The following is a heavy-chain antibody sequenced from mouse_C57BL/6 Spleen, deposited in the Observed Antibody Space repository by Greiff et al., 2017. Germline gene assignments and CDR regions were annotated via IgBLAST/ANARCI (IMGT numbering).Heavy chain of an antibody. V-gene: IGHV1-76*01. D-gene: IGHD4-1*01. Sequence: VQRVESGAELVRPGASVKLSCKASGYTFTDYYINWVKQRPGQGLEWIARIYPGSGNTYYNEKFKGKATLTAEKSSSTAYMQLSSLTSEDSAVYFCARAPLLGLYAMDYWGQGTSVTVSS. CDR2: IYPGSGNT. CDR1: GYTFTDYY. J-gene: IGHJ4*01. CDR3: ARAPLLGLYAMDY.